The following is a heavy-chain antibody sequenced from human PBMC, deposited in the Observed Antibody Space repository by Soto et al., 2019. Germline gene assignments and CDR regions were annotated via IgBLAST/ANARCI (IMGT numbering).Heavy chain of an antibody. CDR3: ARYLLNRDYGDYVDY. Sequence: GGSLRLCCAASGFTVSSSYLTWVRQAPGKGLEWVAILYTGTDTVYADSVKGRFTISRDNSKNTLYLQMNSLRAEDTAVYYCARYLLNRDYGDYVDYWGQGTLVTVSS. J-gene: IGHJ4*02. CDR2: LYTGTDT. CDR1: GFTVSSSY. D-gene: IGHD4-17*01. V-gene: IGHV3-53*01.